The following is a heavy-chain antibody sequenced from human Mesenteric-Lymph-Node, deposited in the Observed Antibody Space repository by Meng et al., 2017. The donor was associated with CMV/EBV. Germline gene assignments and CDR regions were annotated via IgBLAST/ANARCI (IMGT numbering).Heavy chain of an antibody. CDR1: GFPFSFYA. V-gene: IGHV3-30*02. CDR3: AKDHPVFDC. Sequence: GGSLRLSCVASGFPFSFYAMSWVRQAPGKGLEWVAFIRYDGSNKYYADSVKGRFIISRDISKNTLYLQMNSLRVEDTAVYYCAKDHPVFDCWGQGTLVTVSS. J-gene: IGHJ4*02. CDR2: IRYDGSNK.